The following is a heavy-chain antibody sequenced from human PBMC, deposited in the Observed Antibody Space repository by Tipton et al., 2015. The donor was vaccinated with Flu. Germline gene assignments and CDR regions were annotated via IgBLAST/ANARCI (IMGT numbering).Heavy chain of an antibody. CDR3: AKDWGITIFGVAFDY. CDR2: ISGSGGST. D-gene: IGHD3-3*01. V-gene: IGHV3-23*01. J-gene: IGHJ4*02. CDR1: GFTFSSYA. Sequence: TLSLTCAASGFTFSSYAMSWVRQAPGKGLEWVSAISGSGGSTYYADSVKGRFTISRDNSKNTLYLQMNSLRAEDTAVYYCAKDWGITIFGVAFDYWGQGTLVTVSS.